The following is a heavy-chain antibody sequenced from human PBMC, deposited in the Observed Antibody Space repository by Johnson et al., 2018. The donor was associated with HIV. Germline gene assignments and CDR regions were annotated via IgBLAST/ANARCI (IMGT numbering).Heavy chain of an antibody. CDR1: GFTFSSYD. D-gene: IGHD1-26*01. CDR2: IGTAGDT. J-gene: IGHJ3*02. CDR3: ARACGSYFAFDI. Sequence: VQLVESGGGLVQPGGSLRLSCAASGFTFSSYDMHLVRQATGKGLEWVSAIGTAGDTYYPGSVKGRFTISRENAKNSLYLQMNSLRAGDTAVYYCARACGSYFAFDIWGQGTMVTVSS. V-gene: IGHV3-13*01.